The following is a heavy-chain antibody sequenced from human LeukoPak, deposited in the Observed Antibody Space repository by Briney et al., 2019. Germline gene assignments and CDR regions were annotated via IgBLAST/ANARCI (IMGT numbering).Heavy chain of an antibody. CDR2: TNHSGST. CDR3: ARQGGYCSGGSCYSYYFDY. V-gene: IGHV4-34*01. CDR1: GGSFSGYY. Sequence: SETLSLTCAVYGGSFSGYYWSWIRQPPGKGLEWIGETNHSGSTNYNPSLKSRVTISVDTSKNQFSLKLSSVTAADTAVYYCARQGGYCSGGSCYSYYFDYWGQGTLVTVSS. D-gene: IGHD2-15*01. J-gene: IGHJ4*02.